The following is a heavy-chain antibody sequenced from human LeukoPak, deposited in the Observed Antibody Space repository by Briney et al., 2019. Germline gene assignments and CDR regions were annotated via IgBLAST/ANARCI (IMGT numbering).Heavy chain of an antibody. V-gene: IGHV1-8*01. D-gene: IGHD6-13*01. Sequence: ASVTVSCKASRHTFTSQDTNSIRQATGQGPHRQGRMNPNSGNTGYAQKFQGRVTMTRNTSISTAYMELSSLRSDDTAVYYCARAHHSSNWDLFDYWGQGTLVTVSS. CDR2: MNPNSGNT. J-gene: IGHJ4*02. CDR3: ARAHHSSNWDLFDY. CDR1: RHTFTSQD.